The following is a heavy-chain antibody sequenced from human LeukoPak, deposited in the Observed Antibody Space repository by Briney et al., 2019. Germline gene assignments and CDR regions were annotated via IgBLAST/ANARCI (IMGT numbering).Heavy chain of an antibody. V-gene: IGHV3-21*01. J-gene: IGHJ4*02. CDR1: GFTFSSYS. D-gene: IGHD4-17*01. CDR3: ARDATVTTPYFDY. CDR2: ISSSSSYI. Sequence: GGSLSLSCTASGFTFSSYSMNWVRQAPGKGLELVSSISSSSSYIYYADSAKSRFTISRDNAKNSLYLQLNSLRAEDTAVYYCARDATVTTPYFDYWGQGTLVTVSS.